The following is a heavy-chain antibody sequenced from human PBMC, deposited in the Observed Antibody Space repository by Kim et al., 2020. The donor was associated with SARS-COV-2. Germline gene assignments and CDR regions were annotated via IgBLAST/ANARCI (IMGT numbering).Heavy chain of an antibody. CDR2: INSDGSST. Sequence: GGSLRLSCAASGFTFSSYWMHWVRQAPGKGLVWVSRINSDGSSTSYADSVKGRFTISRDNAKNTLYLQMNSLRAEDTAVYYCARGFKSMGWGNYYYYGMDVWGQGTTVTVSS. J-gene: IGHJ6*02. D-gene: IGHD7-27*01. CDR3: ARGFKSMGWGNYYYYGMDV. CDR1: GFTFSSYW. V-gene: IGHV3-74*01.